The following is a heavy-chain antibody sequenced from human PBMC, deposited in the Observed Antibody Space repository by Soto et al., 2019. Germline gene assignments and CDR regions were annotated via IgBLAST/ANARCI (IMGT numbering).Heavy chain of an antibody. CDR1: GYIFSNYG. CDR2: ISTYNANT. Sequence: ASVKVSCKASGYIFSNYGISCVRQAPGQGLEWMGWISTYNANTYYAQKFQGRVTMTTDTSTSTAYMELTSLRSEDTAVYYCARHYYDSSGYYFYDYWGQGTLVTVSS. V-gene: IGHV1-18*01. J-gene: IGHJ4*02. CDR3: ARHYYDSSGYYFYDY. D-gene: IGHD3-22*01.